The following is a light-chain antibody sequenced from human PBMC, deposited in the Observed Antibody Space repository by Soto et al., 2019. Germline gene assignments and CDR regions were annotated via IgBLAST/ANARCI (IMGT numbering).Light chain of an antibody. CDR2: GAS. Sequence: VITPSPTTLSVSPGERATLSFMASQSVSTNFAWYQQKPGQAPRLLIYGASTRATGIPVRFSGSGSGTDFTLTISSLEPEDFAVYYCQQRSNWRLTFGGGTKVDIK. CDR3: QQRSNWRLT. J-gene: IGKJ4*01. CDR1: QSVSTN. V-gene: IGKV3-11*01.